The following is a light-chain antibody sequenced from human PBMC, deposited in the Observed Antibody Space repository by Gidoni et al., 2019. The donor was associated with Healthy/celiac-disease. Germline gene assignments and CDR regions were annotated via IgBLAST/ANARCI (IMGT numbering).Light chain of an antibody. CDR3: MQALQTPWSS. CDR1: QSLLHSNGYNY. J-gene: IGKJ2*04. V-gene: IGKV2-28*01. CDR2: LGS. Sequence: DIVMTQSQLSLPVTPGEPASISCRSSQSLLHSNGYNYLDWYLQKPGQSPQLLIYLGSNRASGVPDRFSGSGSGTDFTLKISRVEAEDVGVYYCMQALQTPWSSFGQGTKLEIK.